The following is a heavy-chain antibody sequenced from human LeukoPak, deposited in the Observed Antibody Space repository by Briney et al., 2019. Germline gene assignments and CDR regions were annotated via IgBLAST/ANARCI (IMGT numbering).Heavy chain of an antibody. CDR1: GNSISSGDYY. Sequence: SETLSLTCTVPGNSISSGDYYWSWIRQPAGKGLEWIGRIYTSGSTTYNPSLKSRVTISGDTSENQFSLRLSSVTAADTAVYYCARDYLGYSSSWGQGTLVTVSS. CDR2: IYTSGST. V-gene: IGHV4-61*02. CDR3: ARDYLGYSSS. D-gene: IGHD6-13*01. J-gene: IGHJ4*02.